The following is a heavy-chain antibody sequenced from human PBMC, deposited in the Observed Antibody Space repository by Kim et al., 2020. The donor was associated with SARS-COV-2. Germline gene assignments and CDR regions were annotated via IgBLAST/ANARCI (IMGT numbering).Heavy chain of an antibody. CDR3: ARVGDLNWFDP. CDR2: T. Sequence: TNYNPSLKSRVTISVDTSKNQFSLKLSSVTAADTAVYYCARVGDLNWFDPWGQGTLVTVSS. V-gene: IGHV4-59*01. J-gene: IGHJ5*02.